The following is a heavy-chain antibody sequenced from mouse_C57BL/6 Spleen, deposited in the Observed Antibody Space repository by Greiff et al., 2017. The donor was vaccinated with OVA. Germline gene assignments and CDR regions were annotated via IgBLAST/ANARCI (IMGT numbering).Heavy chain of an antibody. CDR2: IDPSDSET. Sequence: QVQLKQPGAELVRPGSSVKLSCKASGYTFTSYWMHWVKQRPIQGLEWIGNIDPSDSETHYNQKFKDKATLTVDKSSSTAYMQLSSLTSEDSAVYYCARSRPGTYDFDYWGQGTTLTVSS. V-gene: IGHV1-52*01. D-gene: IGHD2-3*01. J-gene: IGHJ2*01. CDR1: GYTFTSYW. CDR3: ARSRPGTYDFDY.